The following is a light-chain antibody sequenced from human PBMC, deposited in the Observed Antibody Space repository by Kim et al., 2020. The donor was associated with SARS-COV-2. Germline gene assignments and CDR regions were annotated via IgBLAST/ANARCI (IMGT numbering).Light chain of an antibody. Sequence: LGQTVRITCQGDSLRSYYASWYQQKPGQAPVLVFYGKNNRPSGIPDRFSGSYSGNTASLTITAAQAEDEADYYCNSRESSANHWMFGGGTKVTV. V-gene: IGLV3-19*01. CDR2: GKN. CDR1: SLRSYY. J-gene: IGLJ3*02. CDR3: NSRESSANHWM.